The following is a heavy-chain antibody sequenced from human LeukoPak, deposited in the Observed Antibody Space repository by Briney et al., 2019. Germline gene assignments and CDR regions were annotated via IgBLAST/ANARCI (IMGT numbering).Heavy chain of an antibody. CDR2: IKEDGTET. CDR3: AKEGRSLQTY. CDR1: GFTFSSNS. Sequence: GGSLRLSCAASGFTFSSNSMSWVRLAPGKGLEWVANIKEDGTETYYVDSVKGRFTISRDNAKNSLYLQMSSLRVEDTAVYYCAKEGRSLQTYWGQGTLVTVSS. J-gene: IGHJ4*02. D-gene: IGHD5-24*01. V-gene: IGHV3-7*03.